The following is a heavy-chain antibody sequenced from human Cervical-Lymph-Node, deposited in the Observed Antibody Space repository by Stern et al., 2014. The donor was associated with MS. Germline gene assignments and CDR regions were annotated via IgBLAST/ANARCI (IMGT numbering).Heavy chain of an antibody. D-gene: IGHD3-22*01. CDR2: LSSDGNNG. CDR3: AKGVLHYYDTSTLEY. V-gene: IGHV3-30*18. Sequence: VQLEESGGGVVQPGRSLRLSCAASGFTFSSYVMHWVRQAPGKGLEWVAVLSSDGNNGYYTDSVKGRFTISRDNFKNTLYMQMSSLRPEDTAVYYCAKGVLHYYDTSTLEYWGQGTRVTVSS. J-gene: IGHJ4*02. CDR1: GFTFSSYV.